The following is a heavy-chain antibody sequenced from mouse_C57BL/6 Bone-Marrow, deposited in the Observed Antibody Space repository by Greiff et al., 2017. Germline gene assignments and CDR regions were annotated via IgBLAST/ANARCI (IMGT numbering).Heavy chain of an antibody. CDR2: IDPSDSYT. D-gene: IGHD2-4*01. J-gene: IGHJ4*01. Sequence: QVQLQQPGAELVKPGASVKLSCKASGYTFTSYWMQWVKQRPGQGLEWIGEIDPSDSYTNYNQNFKGKATLTVDTSSSTAYMQLSSLTSEDSAVYYCARYDSLYYYAMDYWGQGTSVTVSS. CDR1: GYTFTSYW. V-gene: IGHV1-50*01. CDR3: ARYDSLYYYAMDY.